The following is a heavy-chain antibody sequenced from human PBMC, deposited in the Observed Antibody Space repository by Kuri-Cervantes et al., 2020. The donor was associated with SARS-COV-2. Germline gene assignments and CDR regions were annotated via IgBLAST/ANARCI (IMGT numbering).Heavy chain of an antibody. J-gene: IGHJ4*02. CDR2: ISSSSSYI. Sequence: GESLKISCAASGFTFSSYSMNWVRQAPGKGLEWVSSISSSSSYIYYADSVKGRFTISRDNAKNSLYLQMNSLRAEDTAVYYCARVEGQYYDSSGYSDYWGQGTLVTASS. D-gene: IGHD3-22*01. V-gene: IGHV3-21*01. CDR3: ARVEGQYYDSSGYSDY. CDR1: GFTFSSYS.